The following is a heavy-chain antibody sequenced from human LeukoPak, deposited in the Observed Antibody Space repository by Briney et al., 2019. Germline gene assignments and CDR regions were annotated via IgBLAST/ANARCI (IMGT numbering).Heavy chain of an antibody. V-gene: IGHV4-30-4*01. CDR1: GGSISSGDYY. J-gene: IGHJ4*02. Sequence: PSQTLSLTCTVSGGSISSGDYYWSWIRQPPGKGLEWIGYIYYSGSTYYNPSLKSRVIISVDTSKNQFSLKLSSVTAADTAVYYCARGPSLNYYDSSGYFHYWGQGTLVTVSS. CDR3: ARGPSLNYYDSSGYFHY. D-gene: IGHD3-22*01. CDR2: IYYSGST.